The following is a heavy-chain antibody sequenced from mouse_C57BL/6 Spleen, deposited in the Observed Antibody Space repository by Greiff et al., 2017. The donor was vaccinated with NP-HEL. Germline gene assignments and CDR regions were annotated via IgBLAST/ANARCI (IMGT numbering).Heavy chain of an antibody. V-gene: IGHV5-12*01. D-gene: IGHD1-1*01. J-gene: IGHJ1*03. CDR3: ARQSITTVVDCWYFDV. CDR2: ISNGGGST. Sequence: EVMLVESGGGLVQPGGSLKLSCAASGFTFSDYYMYWVRQTPEKRLEWVAYISNGGGSTYYPDTVKGRFTISRDNAKNTLYLQMSRLKSEDTAMYYCARQSITTVVDCWYFDVWGTGTTVTVSS. CDR1: GFTFSDYY.